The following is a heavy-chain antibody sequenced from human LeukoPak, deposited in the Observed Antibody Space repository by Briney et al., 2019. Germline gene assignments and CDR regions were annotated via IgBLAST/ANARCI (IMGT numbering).Heavy chain of an antibody. J-gene: IGHJ4*02. CDR1: GFTFSSYS. V-gene: IGHV3-53*01. Sequence: GGSLRLSCAASGFTFSSYSMNWIRQVPGKGLVWVSVIYSGGSTYYADSVKGRFTISRDNSKNTLYLQMNSLRAEDTAVYYCARVGGSYQYYFDYWGQGTLVTVSS. D-gene: IGHD1-26*01. CDR3: ARVGGSYQYYFDY. CDR2: IYSGGST.